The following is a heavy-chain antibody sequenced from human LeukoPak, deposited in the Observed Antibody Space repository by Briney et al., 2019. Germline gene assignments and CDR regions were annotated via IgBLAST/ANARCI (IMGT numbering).Heavy chain of an antibody. J-gene: IGHJ4*02. V-gene: IGHV3-21*01. D-gene: IGHD6-13*01. CDR3: ARVPVKQQLAKVDY. Sequence: TGGSLRLSCAASGYTFSSYSMNWVRQAPGKGLEWVSSISSSSSYIYYADSVKGRFTISRDNAKNSLYLQMNSLRAEDTAVYYCARVPVKQQLAKVDYWGQGTLVTVSS. CDR1: GYTFSSYS. CDR2: ISSSSSYI.